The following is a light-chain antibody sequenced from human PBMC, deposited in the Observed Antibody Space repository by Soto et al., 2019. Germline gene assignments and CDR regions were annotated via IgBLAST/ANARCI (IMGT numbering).Light chain of an antibody. Sequence: DLVMTQSPLSLPVTPGEPASISCRSSQTLLESNGNNYLDWYVQKPGQSPQLLIYLGSNRASGVPDRFSGSGSGTDFTLKISRVEAEDVGVYYCMQALQTPLTFGGGTKVEIK. CDR3: MQALQTPLT. J-gene: IGKJ4*01. CDR1: QTLLESNGNNY. V-gene: IGKV2-28*01. CDR2: LGS.